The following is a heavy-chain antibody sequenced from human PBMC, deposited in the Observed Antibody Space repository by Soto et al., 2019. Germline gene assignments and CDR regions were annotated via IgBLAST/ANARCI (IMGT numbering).Heavy chain of an antibody. J-gene: IGHJ6*02. CDR1: GFTFSGYE. Sequence: GGSLRLSCAASGFTFSGYEMNWVRQAPGKGLEWVSYISGSGSTIYYADSVKGRFTISGDNAKASLYLQMNSLRAEDTAVYYCAREVVVFGVIIPTPMDVWGQGTTVTVSS. D-gene: IGHD3-22*01. CDR2: ISGSGSTI. V-gene: IGHV3-48*03. CDR3: AREVVVFGVIIPTPMDV.